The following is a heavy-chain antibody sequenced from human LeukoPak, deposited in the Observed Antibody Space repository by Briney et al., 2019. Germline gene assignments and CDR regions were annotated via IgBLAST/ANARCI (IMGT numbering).Heavy chain of an antibody. Sequence: SETLSLTCAVYGGSFSGYYWSWIRQPPGKGLEWIGYIYYSGSTYYNPSLKSRVTISVDTSKNQFSLKLSSVTAADTAVYYCARLLQEADYWGQGTLVTVSS. CDR2: IYYSGST. J-gene: IGHJ4*02. D-gene: IGHD5-24*01. V-gene: IGHV4-30-4*08. CDR1: GGSFSGYY. CDR3: ARLLQEADY.